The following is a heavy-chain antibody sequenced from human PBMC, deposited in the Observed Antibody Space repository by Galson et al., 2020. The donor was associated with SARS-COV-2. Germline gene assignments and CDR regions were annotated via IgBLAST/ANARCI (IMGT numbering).Heavy chain of an antibody. J-gene: IGHJ6*02. V-gene: IGHV4-4*07. D-gene: IGHD5-18*01. CDR2: IYSSGNT. CDR3: ARCGYSNAYGMDV. CDR1: GGSISSYF. Sequence: PSENLSLTCTVSGGSISSYFWSWIRQPAGKGLEWIGRIYSSGNTNYNPSLTSRVTMSVDMSKNQFSLKLSSVTAADTAVYYCARCGYSNAYGMDVWGQGTTVTVSS.